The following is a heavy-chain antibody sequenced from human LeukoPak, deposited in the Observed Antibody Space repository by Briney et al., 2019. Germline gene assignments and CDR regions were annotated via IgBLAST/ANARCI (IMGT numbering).Heavy chain of an antibody. CDR3: ARSPVGVRKKHDF. CDR2: MNPTSGHT. J-gene: IGHJ4*02. D-gene: IGHD3-10*01. V-gene: IGHV1-8*01. Sequence: ASVKVSCKASGYTFTSYDINSVRQGPGQRLECMGWMNPTSGHTGYAQNLQGRVTMTRDTSISTAYMETNSLTSEDTAVYYCARSPVGVRKKHDFWGQGALVIVSS. CDR1: GYTFTSYD.